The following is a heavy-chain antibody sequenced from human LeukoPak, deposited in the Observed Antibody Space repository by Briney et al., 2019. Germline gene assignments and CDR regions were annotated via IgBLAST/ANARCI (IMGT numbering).Heavy chain of an antibody. CDR1: GYTFTSYG. D-gene: IGHD2-21*02. J-gene: IGHJ4*02. CDR3: AREMHIVVVTAMSPTNHLWY. Sequence: ASVKVSCKASGYTFTSYGISWVRQAPGQGLEWVGWISAYNGNTNYAHKLQGRVNMTTDTSTSTAYMELRSLRYDDTAVYYCAREMHIVVVTAMSPTNHLWYWGQGTLVTVSS. V-gene: IGHV1-18*01. CDR2: ISAYNGNT.